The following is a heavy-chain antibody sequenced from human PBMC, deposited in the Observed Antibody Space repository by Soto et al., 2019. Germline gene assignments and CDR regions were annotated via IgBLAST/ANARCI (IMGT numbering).Heavy chain of an antibody. D-gene: IGHD6-13*01. Sequence: GASVKVSCKVSGYTLTELSMHWVRQAPGKGLEWMGGFDPEDGETIYAQKFQGRVTMTEDTSTDTAYMELSSLRSEDTAVYYCATGWVGSSSWYGVDYYYYGMDVWGQGTTVTVSS. V-gene: IGHV1-24*01. CDR2: FDPEDGET. CDR3: ATGWVGSSSWYGVDYYYYGMDV. CDR1: GYTLTELS. J-gene: IGHJ6*02.